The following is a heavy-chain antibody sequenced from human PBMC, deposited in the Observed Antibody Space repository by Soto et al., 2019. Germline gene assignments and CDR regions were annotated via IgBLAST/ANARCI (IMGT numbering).Heavy chain of an antibody. CDR1: GGTFSSET. Sequence: SVKVSCKAPGGTFSSETITWVRQAPGQGLEWMGGIIPITDTANYAQNFRGRVTISADESTSTVYLELSSLRSEDTAVYYCARETMATRNFDYWGQGTQVTVSS. J-gene: IGHJ4*02. D-gene: IGHD5-12*01. V-gene: IGHV1-69*13. CDR3: ARETMATRNFDY. CDR2: IIPITDTA.